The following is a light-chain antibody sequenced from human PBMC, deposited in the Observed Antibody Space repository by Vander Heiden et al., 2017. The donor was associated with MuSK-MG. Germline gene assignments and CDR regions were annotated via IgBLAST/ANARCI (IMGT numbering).Light chain of an antibody. V-gene: IGKV3-15*01. CDR3: QHDNNSPPYT. Sequence: EIVMTQYPATLSVSPGERATLPCRDSQSVSSNLAWYQQKPGLAPRLLIYGASTRATGIPARFSGSGSGTEFTLTISSLQSEDFAVYYCQHDNNSPPYTFGQGTKLELK. CDR1: QSVSSN. CDR2: GAS. J-gene: IGKJ2*01.